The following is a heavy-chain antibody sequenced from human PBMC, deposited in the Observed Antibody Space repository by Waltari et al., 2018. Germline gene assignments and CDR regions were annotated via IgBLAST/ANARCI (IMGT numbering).Heavy chain of an antibody. V-gene: IGHV5-10-1*03. D-gene: IGHD3-16*01. Sequence: EVPLLQSGAEVKKSGESLRLSWKGSGYPCSSYWINWVRQVPGKGLEWMGRIDPSDSETNYSPSFRGHVTISADKSITTAYLQWSSLKASDTAIYYCVRGVGSPGDFWGQGTLVTVAS. J-gene: IGHJ4*02. CDR3: VRGVGSPGDF. CDR1: GYPCSSYW. CDR2: IDPSDSET.